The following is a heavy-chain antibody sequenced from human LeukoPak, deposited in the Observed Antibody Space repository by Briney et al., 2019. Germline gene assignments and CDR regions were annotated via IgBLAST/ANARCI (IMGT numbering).Heavy chain of an antibody. D-gene: IGHD6-13*01. CDR2: INQYGNEK. CDR3: ARDSSAEKGQQLAN. Sequence: GGSLRLSCAASGFTFSSYWMSWVRQAPRKVLEWVAKINQYGNEKYYVDSVRGRFTISKDNAKNSLFLQMNSLRAEDTAIYYCARDSSAEKGQQLANWGQGTLVTVSS. J-gene: IGHJ4*02. CDR1: GFTFSSYW. V-gene: IGHV3-7*04.